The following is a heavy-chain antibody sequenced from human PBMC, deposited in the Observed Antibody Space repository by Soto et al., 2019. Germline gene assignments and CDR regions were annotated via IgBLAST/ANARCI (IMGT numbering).Heavy chain of an antibody. CDR2: IYHSGST. CDR1: GGSISSSNW. J-gene: IGHJ5*02. V-gene: IGHV4-4*02. Sequence: SETLSLTCAVSGGSISSSNWWSWVRQPPGKGLEWIGEIYHSGSTNYNPSLKSRVTMSVDTSKNQFSLRLSSVTAADTAIYYCATRITVFGLLIPPFDPWGQGTQVT. D-gene: IGHD3-3*01. CDR3: ATRITVFGLLIPPFDP.